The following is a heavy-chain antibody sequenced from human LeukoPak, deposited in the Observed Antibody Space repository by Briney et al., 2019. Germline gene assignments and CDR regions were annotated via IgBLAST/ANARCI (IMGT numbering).Heavy chain of an antibody. Sequence: SQTLSLTCAISGDSVSSNSAAWNWIRQSPSRGLEWLGRTYYRSKWYNDYAVSVKSRITINPDTSKNQFSLKLSSVTAADTAVYYCARRYSSGWPHYYYYGMDVWGQGTPVTVSS. J-gene: IGHJ6*02. CDR1: GDSVSSNSAA. D-gene: IGHD6-19*01. CDR2: TYYRSKWYN. CDR3: ARRYSSGWPHYYYYGMDV. V-gene: IGHV6-1*01.